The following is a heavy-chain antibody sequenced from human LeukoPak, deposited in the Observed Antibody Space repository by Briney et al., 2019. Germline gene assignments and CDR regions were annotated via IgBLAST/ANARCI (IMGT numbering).Heavy chain of an antibody. CDR2: IYHSGST. J-gene: IGHJ6*04. CDR1: GYSISSGYY. CDR3: ARGLLNWNTGVDCYGMDV. D-gene: IGHD1/OR15-1a*01. Sequence: KPSETLSLTCAVSGYSISSGYYWGWIRQPPGKGLEWIGSIYHSGSTYYNPSLKSRVTISVDTSKNQFSLKLSSVTAADTAVYYCARGLLNWNTGVDCYGMDVWGKGTTVTVSS. V-gene: IGHV4-38-2*01.